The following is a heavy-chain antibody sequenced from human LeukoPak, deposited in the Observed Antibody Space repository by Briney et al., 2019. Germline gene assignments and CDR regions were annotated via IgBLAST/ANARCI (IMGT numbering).Heavy chain of an antibody. CDR2: IIPIFGTA. Sequence: ASVKVSCKASGGTFSSYAISWVRQAPGQGLEWMGRIIPIFGTANYAQKFQGRVTITTDESTSTAYMELSSLRSEDTAVYYCARIGLQQLVPRSYYYMDVWGKGTTVTVSS. V-gene: IGHV1-69*05. J-gene: IGHJ6*03. CDR3: ARIGLQQLVPRSYYYMDV. D-gene: IGHD6-6*01. CDR1: GGTFSSYA.